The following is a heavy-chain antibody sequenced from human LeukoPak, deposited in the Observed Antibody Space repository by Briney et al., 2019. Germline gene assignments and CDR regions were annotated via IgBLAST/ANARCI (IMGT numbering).Heavy chain of an antibody. J-gene: IGHJ6*02. V-gene: IGHV3-21*01. CDR1: GFTFSSYS. CDR3: ARARYYDILTGYYGSYGMDV. Sequence: GGSLRLSCAASGFTFSSYSMNWVRQAPGKGLEWVSSISSSSSYIYYADSVKGRFTISRDNAKNSLYLQMNSLRAEDTAVYYCARARYYDILTGYYGSYGMDVWGQGTTVTVS. D-gene: IGHD3-9*01. CDR2: ISSSSSYI.